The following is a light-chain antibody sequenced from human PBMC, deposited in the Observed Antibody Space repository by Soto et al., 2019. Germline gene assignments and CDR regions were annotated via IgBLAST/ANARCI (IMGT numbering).Light chain of an antibody. Sequence: QSVLTRPPSVSAAPGQKVTISCSGSSSKIGNNYVSWYQQFPGTAPKLLIYDNNKRPSGIPDRFSGSKSGTSATLDITGLQTGDEADYYCGTWDSSLSAVVFGGGTKVTVL. CDR3: GTWDSSLSAVV. J-gene: IGLJ2*01. CDR1: SSKIGNNY. V-gene: IGLV1-51*01. CDR2: DNN.